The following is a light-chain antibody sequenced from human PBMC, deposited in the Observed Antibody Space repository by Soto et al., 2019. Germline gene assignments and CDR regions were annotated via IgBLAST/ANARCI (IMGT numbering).Light chain of an antibody. CDR3: QSYDSSLSGYV. Sequence: QSVLPQPPSVSGAPGQRVTISCTGSSSNIGAGYDVHWYHQLPGTSPKVLIYGNSNRPSGVPDRFSGSKSGTSASLAITGLQAEDEADYYCQSYDSSLSGYVFGTGTKVTVL. CDR1: SSNIGAGYD. V-gene: IGLV1-40*01. CDR2: GNS. J-gene: IGLJ1*01.